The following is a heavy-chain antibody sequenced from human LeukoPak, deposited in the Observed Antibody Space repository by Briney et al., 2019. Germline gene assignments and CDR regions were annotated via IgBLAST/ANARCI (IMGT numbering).Heavy chain of an antibody. CDR3: ASGPAGTHFDY. V-gene: IGHV3-33*01. CDR2: IWYDGSNK. CDR1: GFTFSSYG. D-gene: IGHD6-13*01. J-gene: IGHJ4*02. Sequence: PGGSLILSCAASGFTFSSYGMHWVRQAPGKGLEWVAIIWYDGSNKYYADSVKGRFTISRDNSKNTLYLQMNSLRAEDTAVYYCASGPAGTHFDYWGQGTLVTVSS.